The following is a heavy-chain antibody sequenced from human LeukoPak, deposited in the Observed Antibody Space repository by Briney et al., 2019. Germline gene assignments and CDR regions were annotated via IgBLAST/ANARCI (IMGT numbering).Heavy chain of an antibody. CDR3: AKSNGYGLVDI. V-gene: IGHV4-39*07. CDR1: GGSLSSYY. J-gene: IGHJ3*02. CDR2: IFYSGST. D-gene: IGHD3-10*01. Sequence: SETLSLTCTVSGGSLSSYYWGWVRQPPGEGLEWIGNIFYSGSTYYSPSLKSRVTISLDTSRNQFSLKLNSVTAADTAVYYCAKSNGYGLVDIWGQGTMVTVSS.